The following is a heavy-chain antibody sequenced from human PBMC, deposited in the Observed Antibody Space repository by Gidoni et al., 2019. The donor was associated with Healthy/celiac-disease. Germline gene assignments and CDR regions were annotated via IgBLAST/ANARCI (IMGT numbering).Heavy chain of an antibody. CDR3: ARGALRPY. J-gene: IGHJ4*02. CDR1: GCTFSSYA. CDR2: LSYDGSNT. V-gene: IGHV3-30-3*01. D-gene: IGHD4-17*01. Sequence: QVQLVESGGGVVQPGRSLRLSWAASGCTFSSYAMHWVRPAPGKGLEWVAVLSYDGSNTSYADSVKGRFTISRDNSKTTLYLQMNSLRAEDTAVYYCARGALRPYWGQGTLVTVSS.